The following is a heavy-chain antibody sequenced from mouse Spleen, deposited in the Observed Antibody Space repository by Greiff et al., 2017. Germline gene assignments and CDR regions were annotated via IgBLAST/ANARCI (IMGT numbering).Heavy chain of an antibody. CDR2: ISSGGGNT. J-gene: IGHJ1*01. CDR1: GFTFSSYA. D-gene: IGHD2-4*01. Sequence: EVKLVESGGGLVKPGGSLKLSCAASGFTFSSYAMSWVRQTPEKRLEWVATISSGGGNTYYPDSVKGRFTISRDNAKNTLYLQMSSLRSEDTALYYCARIPYDYDAWYFDVWGAGTTVTVSS. V-gene: IGHV5-9*01. CDR3: ARIPYDYDAWYFDV.